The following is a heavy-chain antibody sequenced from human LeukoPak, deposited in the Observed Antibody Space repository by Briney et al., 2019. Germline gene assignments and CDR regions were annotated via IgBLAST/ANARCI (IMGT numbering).Heavy chain of an antibody. D-gene: IGHD1-14*01. CDR1: GLSFSNYG. J-gene: IGHJ4*02. V-gene: IGHV3-30*02. Sequence: GGSLRLSCAASGLSFSNYGMHGVRQAPGKELEWVAFIRYEGSSTYYAASVRGRFIISRDISKNTLYLRMNTLRAEDTAVYYCASENTTTWSFDYWGQGTLVTASS. CDR3: ASENTTTWSFDY. CDR2: IRYEGSST.